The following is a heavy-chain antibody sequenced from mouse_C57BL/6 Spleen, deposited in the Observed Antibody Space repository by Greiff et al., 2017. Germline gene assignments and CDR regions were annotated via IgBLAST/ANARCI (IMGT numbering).Heavy chain of an antibody. V-gene: IGHV2-6*03. Sequence: VHLVESGPGLVAPSQSLSITCTVSGFSLTSYGVHWVRQPPGKGLEWLVVIWSDGSTTYNSALKSRLSISKDNSKSQVFLKMNSLQTDDTAMYYCARTMMVTTLYYYAMDYWGQGTSVTVSS. CDR3: ARTMMVTTLYYYAMDY. CDR2: IWSDGST. CDR1: GFSLTSYG. J-gene: IGHJ4*01. D-gene: IGHD2-3*01.